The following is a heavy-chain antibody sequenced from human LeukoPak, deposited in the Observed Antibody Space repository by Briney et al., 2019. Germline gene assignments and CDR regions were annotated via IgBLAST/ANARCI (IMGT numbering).Heavy chain of an antibody. V-gene: IGHV1-46*01. CDR2: INPSGGSI. Sequence: ASVKVSCKASGYTFTTYNINWVRQAPGQGLEWMGIINPSGGSIRYAQKFQGRVTMTRDTSTGTVYMELSSLRSEDTAMYYCARGRNYYDSSGYYYEGDAFDIWGQGTMVTVSS. J-gene: IGHJ3*02. CDR1: GYTFTTYN. D-gene: IGHD3-22*01. CDR3: ARGRNYYDSSGYYYEGDAFDI.